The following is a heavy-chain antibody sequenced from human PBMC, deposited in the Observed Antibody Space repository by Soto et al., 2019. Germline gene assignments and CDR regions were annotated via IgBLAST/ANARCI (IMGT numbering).Heavy chain of an antibody. CDR2: IGASDNM. CDR3: VRHTCPDCYSIGY. Sequence: PGGSLRLSCAAPGFTLGTFNMNWLRQAPGKGLEWISYIGASDNMNYADSVKGRFTMSRDNARNSLFLQMNSLRAEDTAVYYCVRHTCPDCYSIGYWGLGTLVTVSS. V-gene: IGHV3-48*04. CDR1: GFTLGTFN. J-gene: IGHJ4*02. D-gene: IGHD2-21*02.